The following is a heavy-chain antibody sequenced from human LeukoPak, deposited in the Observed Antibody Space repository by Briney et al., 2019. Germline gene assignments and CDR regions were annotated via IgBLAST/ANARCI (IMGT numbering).Heavy chain of an antibody. J-gene: IGHJ4*02. CDR1: GFTFSSYG. CDR3: AKPFLQSSTWYCFDY. CDR2: ISYDGSHK. Sequence: PGRSLRLSCASPGFTFSSYGMQWVRQAPGKGLEWVAVISYDGSHKYYADSVKGRFTISRDSSKNTLYMQMNSLRAEDTAVYYCAKPFLQSSTWYCFDYWGQGTLVTVSS. D-gene: IGHD6-13*01. V-gene: IGHV3-30*18.